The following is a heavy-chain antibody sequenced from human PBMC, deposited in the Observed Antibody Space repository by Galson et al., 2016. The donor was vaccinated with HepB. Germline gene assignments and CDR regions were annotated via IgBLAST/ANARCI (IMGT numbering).Heavy chain of an antibody. J-gene: IGHJ4*02. Sequence: SLRLSCAASGFAFSTSPMSWVRRAPGKGLGWLSSISGSGDRTYYTDSVKGRFTIPRDTSKNTLYLQMSSLRVDDTALYYCTRDPASYNWGQGTLVLVSS. CDR3: TRDPASYN. V-gene: IGHV3-23*01. CDR2: ISGSGDRT. D-gene: IGHD2-21*01. CDR1: GFAFSTSP.